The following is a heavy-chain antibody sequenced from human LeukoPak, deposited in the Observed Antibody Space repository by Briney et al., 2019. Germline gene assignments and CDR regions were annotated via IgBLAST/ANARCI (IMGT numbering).Heavy chain of an antibody. CDR3: ARVQIELATIYSPVFIYSDY. J-gene: IGHJ4*02. D-gene: IGHD5-12*01. CDR2: ISYDGSDK. CDR1: GFSFSYYS. V-gene: IGHV3-30-3*01. Sequence: GGSLRLSCAASGFSFSYYSMHRVRQAPGKGLEWVAVISYDGSDKYYADSVKGRFTVSRDNSKNTLYLQMNSLRIEDAAIYYCARVQIELATIYSPVFIYSDYWGQGTLVTVSS.